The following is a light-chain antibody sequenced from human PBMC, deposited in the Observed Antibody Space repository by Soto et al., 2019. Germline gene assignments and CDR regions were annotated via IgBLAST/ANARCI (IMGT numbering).Light chain of an antibody. V-gene: IGLV2-8*01. CDR3: SSYAGSYKYV. Sequence: QSVLPQPPSASGSPGQSVTISCTGTSSDVGGYNYVSWYQQHPGKAPKLMIYEVTKRPSGVPDRFSASKSDNTASLTVSGLQAEDEADYYCSSYAGSYKYVFGTGTRSPS. CDR1: SSDVGGYNY. J-gene: IGLJ1*01. CDR2: EVT.